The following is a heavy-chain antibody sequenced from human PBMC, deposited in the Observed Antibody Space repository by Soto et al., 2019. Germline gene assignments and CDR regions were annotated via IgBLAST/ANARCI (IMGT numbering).Heavy chain of an antibody. CDR3: AKDRDNSGYDPALDY. Sequence: PGGSLRLSCAASGITLSSYAMSWVRQAPGKGLEWVSDIGGSGNTIYYADSVKGRFIISRDNSKNMVYLQMNSLRAEDTAVYYCAKDRDNSGYDPALDYWGQGTLVTVSS. CDR2: IGGSGNTI. V-gene: IGHV3-23*01. J-gene: IGHJ4*02. D-gene: IGHD5-12*01. CDR1: GITLSSYA.